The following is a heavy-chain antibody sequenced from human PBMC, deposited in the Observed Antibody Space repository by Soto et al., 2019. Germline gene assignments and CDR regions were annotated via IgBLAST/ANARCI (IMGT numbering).Heavy chain of an antibody. CDR1: GFTFSSYS. CDR2: ISSSSSYI. CDR3: ARDQIYDFLSGYTGDY. J-gene: IGHJ4*02. Sequence: PGGSLRLSCAASGFTFSSYSMNWVRQAPGKGLEWVSSISSSSSYIYYADSVKGRFTISRDNAKNSLYLQMNSLRAEDTAVYYCARDQIYDFLSGYTGDYWGQGTLVTVSS. D-gene: IGHD3-3*01. V-gene: IGHV3-21*01.